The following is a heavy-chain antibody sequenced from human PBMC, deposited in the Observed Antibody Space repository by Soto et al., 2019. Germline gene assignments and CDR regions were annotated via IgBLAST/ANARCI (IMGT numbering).Heavy chain of an antibody. J-gene: IGHJ4*02. CDR1: GGSISSSSYY. CDR2: IYYSGST. CDR3: ARHYDYVWGSYLDY. Sequence: SETLSLTCTVSGGSISSSSYYWGWIRQPPGKGLEWIGSIYYSGSTYYNPSLKSRVTISVDTSKNQFSLKLSSVTAADTAVYYCARHYDYVWGSYLDYWGQGTLVTVS. D-gene: IGHD3-16*02. V-gene: IGHV4-39*01.